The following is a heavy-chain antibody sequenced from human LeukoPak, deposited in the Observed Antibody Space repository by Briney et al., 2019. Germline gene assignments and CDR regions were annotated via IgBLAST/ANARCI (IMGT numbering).Heavy chain of an antibody. D-gene: IGHD3-9*01. CDR2: MHFSGAT. CDR3: ARDTGDYPSYFDY. CDR1: GGSSGSYF. J-gene: IGHJ4*02. V-gene: IGHV4-59*01. Sequence: SETLSLTCTVSGGSSGSYFWSWIRQSPTNVVDWLGYMHFSGATNYKPSLKSRVSISVDTSKKEFSLKLTYVTAADTAVYFCARDTGDYPSYFDYWGQGILVTVSS.